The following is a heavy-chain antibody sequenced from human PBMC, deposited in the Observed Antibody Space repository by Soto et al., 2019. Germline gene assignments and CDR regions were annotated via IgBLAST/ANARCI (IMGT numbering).Heavy chain of an antibody. CDR1: GGSFSGYY. V-gene: IGHV4-34*01. Sequence: PSVTLSLTCTVYGGSFSGYYWSWIRQPPGKGLEWIGEINHSGSTNYNPSLKSRVTISVDTSKNQFSLKPSSVTAADTAVYYCARVIAEAGGTNDYWGQGTLVTVSS. CDR3: ARVIAEAGGTNDY. D-gene: IGHD6-13*01. J-gene: IGHJ4*02. CDR2: INHSGST.